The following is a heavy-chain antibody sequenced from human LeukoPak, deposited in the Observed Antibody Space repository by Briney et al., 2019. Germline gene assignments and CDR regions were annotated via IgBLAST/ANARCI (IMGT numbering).Heavy chain of an antibody. J-gene: IGHJ6*02. CDR3: ASASSTSIVVVVAASFYYGMDV. Sequence: PGRSLRLSCAASGFTFSSYAMHWVRQAPGKGLEWVSVIYSGGSTYYADSVKGRFTISRDNSKNTLYLQMNSLRAEDTAVYYCASASSTSIVVVVAASFYYGMDVWGQGTTVTVSS. V-gene: IGHV3-66*01. CDR1: GFTFSSYA. CDR2: IYSGGST. D-gene: IGHD2-15*01.